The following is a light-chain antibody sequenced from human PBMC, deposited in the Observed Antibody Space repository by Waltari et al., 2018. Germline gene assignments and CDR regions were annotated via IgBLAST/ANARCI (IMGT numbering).Light chain of an antibody. J-gene: IGLJ1*01. CDR3: QVWDANTDPGV. CDR2: YDS. V-gene: IGLV3-21*01. Sequence: SYVLTQPPPVAVAPGETARVTCGGNNIENKNVHWYQQQPGQAPVLVISYDSDRPSGIPERFSGSNSGDTATLTISRVEAGDEADYYCQVWDANTDPGVFGTGTEVTVL. CDR1: NIENKN.